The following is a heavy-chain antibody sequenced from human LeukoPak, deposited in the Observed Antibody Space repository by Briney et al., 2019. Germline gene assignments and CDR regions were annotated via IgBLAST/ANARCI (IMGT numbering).Heavy chain of an antibody. CDR1: GFTFSNAW. D-gene: IGHD3-16*01. V-gene: IGHV3-15*01. Sequence: GGSLRLSCAASGFTFSNAWMSGVRQAPGKGLEWVGRIKSKTDGGTTDYAAPVKGRFTISRDDSKNTLYLQMNSLKTEDTAVYYCTTAVGDDYGDYWGQGTLVTVSS. J-gene: IGHJ4*02. CDR3: TTAVGDDYGDY. CDR2: IKSKTDGGTT.